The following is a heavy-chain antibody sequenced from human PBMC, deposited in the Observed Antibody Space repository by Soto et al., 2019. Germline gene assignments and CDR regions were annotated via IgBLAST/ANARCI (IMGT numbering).Heavy chain of an antibody. CDR2: ISYSGST. CDR1: GGSINRYY. D-gene: IGHD5-12*01. CDR3: ARSGTIISIMRYYHMDV. V-gene: IGHV4-59*01. J-gene: IGHJ6*02. Sequence: SETLSLTCTVSGGSINRYYWSWIRQPPGKGLEWIGYISYSGSTNYNPSLRSRVTISVDTSKNQFSLRLTSVTAADTAVYYCARSGTIISIMRYYHMDVWGQGTTVTVYS.